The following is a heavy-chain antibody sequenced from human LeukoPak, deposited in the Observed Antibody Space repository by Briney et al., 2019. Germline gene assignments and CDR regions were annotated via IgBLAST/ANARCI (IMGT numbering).Heavy chain of an antibody. CDR1: RYTLTELS. CDR3: ATCLGTWLQPKFGY. J-gene: IGHJ4*02. D-gene: IGHD5-24*01. Sequence: ASVKLSCKVSRYTLTELSMHWVRQAPGKGLEWMGGFDPEDGETIYAQKFQGRVTMTEDTSTDTAYMELSSLRSEDTAVYYCATCLGTWLQPKFGYWGQGTLVTVSS. V-gene: IGHV1-24*01. CDR2: FDPEDGET.